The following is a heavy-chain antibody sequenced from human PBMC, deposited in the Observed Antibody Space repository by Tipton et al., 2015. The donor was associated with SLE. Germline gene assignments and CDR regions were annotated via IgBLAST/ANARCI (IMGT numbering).Heavy chain of an antibody. Sequence: TLSLTCTVSGGSISSYYWSWIRQPPGKGLEWIGYIYYSGSTNYNPSLKSRVTISVDTSKNQFSLKLSSVTAADTAVYYCASGRALPGGDYFYYWGQGPLLPVS. V-gene: IGHV4-59*01. D-gene: IGHD2-21*01. CDR1: GGSISSYY. CDR2: IYYSGST. CDR3: ASGRALPGGDYFYY. J-gene: IGHJ4*02.